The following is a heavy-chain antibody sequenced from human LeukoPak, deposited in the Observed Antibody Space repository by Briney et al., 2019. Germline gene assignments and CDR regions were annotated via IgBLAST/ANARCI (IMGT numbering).Heavy chain of an antibody. Sequence: SGGSLRLSCAASGFTFSTYTMYWVRHPPGKRLEWVSIIGSSGGGIHYADSVKGRFTLSRDNSKNALYLQMNSLRVEDTAVYYCAIDPNWGTHSWGQGVLVTVSS. CDR1: GFTFSTYT. CDR2: IGSSGGGI. D-gene: IGHD7-27*01. V-gene: IGHV3-23*01. J-gene: IGHJ4*02. CDR3: AIDPNWGTHS.